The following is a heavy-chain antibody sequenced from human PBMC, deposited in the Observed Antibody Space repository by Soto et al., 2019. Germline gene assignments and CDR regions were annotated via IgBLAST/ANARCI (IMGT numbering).Heavy chain of an antibody. CDR3: ASLLEDGDQGYYFDD. V-gene: IGHV1-69*02. CDR1: GGTFSSYT. D-gene: IGHD4-17*01. CDR2: LIPILDIA. Sequence: QVQLVQSGAEVKKPGSSVKVSCKPSGGTFSSYTISWVRQAPGHGLEWMGRLIPILDIANYAQKFQGRVTITAEKSTSTAYMELSSLRSEDTAIYYCASLLEDGDQGYYFDDWGQGTLVTVSS. J-gene: IGHJ4*02.